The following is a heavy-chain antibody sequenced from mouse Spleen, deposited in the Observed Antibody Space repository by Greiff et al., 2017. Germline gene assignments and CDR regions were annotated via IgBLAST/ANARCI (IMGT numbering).Heavy chain of an antibody. CDR3: APITTATY. Sequence: DVMLVESGGGLVKPGGSLKLSCAASGFTFSDYGMHWVRQAPEKGLEWVAYISSGSSTIYYADTVKGRFTISRDNAKNTLFLQMTSLRSEDTAMYYCAPITTATYWGQGTLVTVSA. V-gene: IGHV5-17*01. D-gene: IGHD1-2*01. CDR1: GFTFSDYG. J-gene: IGHJ3*01. CDR2: ISSGSSTI.